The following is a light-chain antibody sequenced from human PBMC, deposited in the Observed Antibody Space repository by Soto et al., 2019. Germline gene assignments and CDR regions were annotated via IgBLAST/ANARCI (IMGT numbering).Light chain of an antibody. Sequence: HSVLTQPRSVSGSPGQSVAIACTGSYSELGTFYFVSLYQQYAGKGPKLIIYDVTQRPSEVHDPFSGSTSGNTAPLPISGLQDEDQADYYCGSYAGSYTDSFGRGTKLTV. CDR3: GSYAGSYTDS. V-gene: IGLV2-11*02. J-gene: IGLJ1*01. CDR2: DVT. CDR1: YSELGTFYF.